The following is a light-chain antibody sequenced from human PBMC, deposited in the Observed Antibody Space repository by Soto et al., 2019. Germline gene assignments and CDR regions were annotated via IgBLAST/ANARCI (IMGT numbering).Light chain of an antibody. CDR1: SSDVGGYNF. J-gene: IGLJ2*01. CDR2: DVI. V-gene: IGLV2-8*01. CDR3: SSYAGSSVPVA. Sequence: QSVLTQPPSASGSPGQSVTISCTGASSDVGGYNFVSWYQQHPGKAPKLMIYDVIKRPSGVPDRFSGSKSGNTASLTVSGLQADDEADYYCSSYAGSSVPVAFGGGTKLTVL.